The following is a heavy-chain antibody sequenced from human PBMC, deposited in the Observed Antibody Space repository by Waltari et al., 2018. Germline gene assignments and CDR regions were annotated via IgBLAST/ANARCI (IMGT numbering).Heavy chain of an antibody. CDR2: IWYDGRNK. J-gene: IGHJ6*02. V-gene: IGHV3-33*01. Sequence: QVQLVESGGGVVQPGRSLRLSCAASGFTFSSYGMHWVRQAPGKGLEWVAVIWYDGRNKYYADSVKGRFTISRDNSKNTLYLQMNSLRAEDTAVYYCARALLRGAYYYYYGMDVWGQGTTVTVSS. CDR3: ARALLRGAYYYYYGMDV. CDR1: GFTFSSYG.